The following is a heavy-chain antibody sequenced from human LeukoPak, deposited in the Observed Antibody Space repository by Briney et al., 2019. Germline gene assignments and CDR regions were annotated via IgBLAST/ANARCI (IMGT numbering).Heavy chain of an antibody. J-gene: IGHJ4*02. Sequence: ASVKVSCKASGYTFASYDINWVRQATGQGLEWMGWMNPNSGNTGYVQEFQGRVTMTRDTSTNTAYMELSSLRSEDTAVYYCARGSSGRYGWDYWGQGTLVTVSS. CDR3: ARGSSGRYGWDY. V-gene: IGHV1-8*01. D-gene: IGHD1-26*01. CDR1: GYTFASYD. CDR2: MNPNSGNT.